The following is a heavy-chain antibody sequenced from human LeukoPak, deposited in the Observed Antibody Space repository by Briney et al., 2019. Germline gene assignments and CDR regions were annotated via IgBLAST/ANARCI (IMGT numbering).Heavy chain of an antibody. D-gene: IGHD5-12*01. CDR3: ASPSYDTIDY. CDR2: IYYSGST. V-gene: IGHV4-39*01. CDR1: GGSISSSSYH. Sequence: SETLSLTCTVSGGSISSSSYHWGSLRQPPGKGLDWIGSIYYSGSTCYNPSLKSRVTISVETSKNQFSLKLSSLTAADTAVYYCASPSYDTIDYWGQGTLSPSPQ. J-gene: IGHJ4*02.